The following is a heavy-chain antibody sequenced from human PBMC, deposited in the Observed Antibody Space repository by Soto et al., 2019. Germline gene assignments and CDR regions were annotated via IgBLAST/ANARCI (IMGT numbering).Heavy chain of an antibody. CDR2: ISAYNGNT. V-gene: IGHV1-18*01. CDR3: ARVLRFLEWFHDAFDI. CDR1: GYTFTSYG. Sequence: ASVKVSCKASGYTFTSYGISWVRQAPGQGLEWMGWISAYNGNTNYAQKLQGRVTMTTDTSTSTAYMELRSLKTEDTAMYYCARVLRFLEWFHDAFDIWGQGTMVTVSS. D-gene: IGHD3-3*01. J-gene: IGHJ3*02.